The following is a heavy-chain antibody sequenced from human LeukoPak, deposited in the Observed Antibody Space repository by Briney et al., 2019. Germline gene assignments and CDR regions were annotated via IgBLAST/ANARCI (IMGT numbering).Heavy chain of an antibody. J-gene: IGHJ4*01. D-gene: IGHD3-3*01. CDR2: ISSSGNMI. CDR1: GFTFSSYS. V-gene: IGHV3-48*02. CDR3: APNFWSGYVTDY. Sequence: AGGSLRLSCAASGFTFSSYSMNWVRQAPGKGLEWVSYISSSGNMIYYADSVMGRFTISRDNAKNSLYLQMNSLRDDDTAVYDCAPNFWSGYVTDYWGHGTLVTVSS.